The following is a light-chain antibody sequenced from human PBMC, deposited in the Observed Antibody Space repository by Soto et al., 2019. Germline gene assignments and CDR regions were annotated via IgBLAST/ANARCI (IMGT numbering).Light chain of an antibody. J-gene: IGLJ2*01. Sequence: QSVLTQPPSVSGAPGQSVTMSCTGTSGNIGAGYDVHWYQQPPGSTPKLLIYNNDNRPSGVPDRFSGFKSGASASLTITGLQAEDEADYYCHSYDSSLGGARVFGGGTKLTVL. CDR2: NND. CDR1: SGNIGAGYD. CDR3: HSYDSSLGGARV. V-gene: IGLV1-40*01.